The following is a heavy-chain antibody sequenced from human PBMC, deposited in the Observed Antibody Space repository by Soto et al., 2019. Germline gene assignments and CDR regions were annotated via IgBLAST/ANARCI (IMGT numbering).Heavy chain of an antibody. Sequence: EVQLVESGGGLVKPGGSLRLSCAASGFTFSNAWMSWVRQAPGKGLEWVGRIKSKTDRGTTDYAAPVKGRFTISRDDSKNTLYLQMNSLKTEDTAVYYCTTVHDYGDYYFDYWGQGTLVTVSS. J-gene: IGHJ4*02. CDR2: IKSKTDRGTT. CDR1: GFTFSNAW. V-gene: IGHV3-15*01. CDR3: TTVHDYGDYYFDY. D-gene: IGHD4-17*01.